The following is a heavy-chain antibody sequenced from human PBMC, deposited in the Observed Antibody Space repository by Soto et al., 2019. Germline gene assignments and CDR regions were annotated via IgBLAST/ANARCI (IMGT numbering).Heavy chain of an antibody. CDR2: IIPISDTT. CDR1: GGTFSSYA. D-gene: IGHD2-2*01. V-gene: IGHV1-69*01. Sequence: QVQLVQSGAEVKKPGSSVKVSCKASGGTFSSYAISWVRQAPGQGLEWMGGIIPISDTTNYAQKFQGRVTITADESTSTAYMELSSLRSEDTAVYYCARSQGSRTSLEIYYYYYYGMDFWGQGTTVTVPS. CDR3: ARSQGSRTSLEIYYYYYYGMDF. J-gene: IGHJ6*02.